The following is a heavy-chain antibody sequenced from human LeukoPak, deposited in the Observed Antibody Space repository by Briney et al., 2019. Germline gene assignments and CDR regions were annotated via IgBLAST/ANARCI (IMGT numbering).Heavy chain of an antibody. CDR3: ARAYDSSSSFDY. D-gene: IGHD3-22*01. CDR1: GFTFSSYS. J-gene: IGHJ4*02. CDR2: ISISRSYM. Sequence: GGSLRLSCAASGFTFSSYSMNWVREAPGKGLGWVSSISISRSYMYYADSVKGRFTISRDNAKNSLYLQMNSLRAEDTAVYYCARAYDSSSSFDYWGQGTLVTVSS. V-gene: IGHV3-21*01.